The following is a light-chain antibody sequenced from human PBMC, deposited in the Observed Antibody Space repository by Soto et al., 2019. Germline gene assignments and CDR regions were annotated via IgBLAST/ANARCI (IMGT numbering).Light chain of an antibody. CDR1: QTISSW. J-gene: IGKJ1*01. Sequence: DIQMTQSPSTLSGSVGDRVTITCRASQTISSWLAWYQQKPGKAPKLLIYKASTLKSGVPSRFSGSGSGTEYYLTISSLQPDDFATYYCQHYNSYSSAFGQGTKVELK. V-gene: IGKV1-5*03. CDR3: QHYNSYSSA. CDR2: KAS.